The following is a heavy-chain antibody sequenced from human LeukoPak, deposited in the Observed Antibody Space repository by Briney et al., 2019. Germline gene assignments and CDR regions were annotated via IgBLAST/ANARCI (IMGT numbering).Heavy chain of an antibody. J-gene: IGHJ4*02. CDR3: AHYGDYRFMYYFDY. CDR1: GFSLSTSGVG. V-gene: IGHV2-5*01. D-gene: IGHD4-17*01. Sequence: SGPTLVKPTQTLTLTCTFSGFSLSTSGVGVGWIRQPPGKALEWLALIYWNDDNRYSPSLKSRLTITKDTSKNQVFLKMTNMGPMDTATYYCAHYGDYRFMYYFDYWGQGTLVAVSS. CDR2: IYWNDDN.